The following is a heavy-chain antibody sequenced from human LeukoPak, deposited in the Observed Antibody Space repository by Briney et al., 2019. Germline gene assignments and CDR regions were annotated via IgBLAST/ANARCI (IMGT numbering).Heavy chain of an antibody. CDR2: ISAYNGNT. D-gene: IGHD6-19*01. V-gene: IGHV1-18*01. CDR1: GYTFTSYG. J-gene: IGHJ4*02. CDR3: ARDPSGVGIAVAELEDY. Sequence: ASVKVSCKASGYTFTSYGISWVRQAPGQGLEWMGWISAYNGNTNYAQKLQGRVTMTTDTSTSTAYMELRSLRSDDTAVYYCARDPSGVGIAVAELEDYWGQGTLVTVSS.